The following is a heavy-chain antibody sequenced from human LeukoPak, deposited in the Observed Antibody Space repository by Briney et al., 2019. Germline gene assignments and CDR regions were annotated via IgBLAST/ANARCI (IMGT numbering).Heavy chain of an antibody. J-gene: IGHJ4*02. CDR2: INPSGGST. CDR1: GYTFTSYY. CDR3: ARDKNDYVWGSYRYFDY. D-gene: IGHD3-16*02. V-gene: IGHV1-46*01. Sequence: ASVKVSCKASGYTFTSYYMHWVRQAPGQGLEWMGIINPSGGSTSHAQKFQGRVTMTRDTSTSTVYMELSSLRSEDTAVYYCARDKNDYVWGSYRYFDYWGQGTLVTVSS.